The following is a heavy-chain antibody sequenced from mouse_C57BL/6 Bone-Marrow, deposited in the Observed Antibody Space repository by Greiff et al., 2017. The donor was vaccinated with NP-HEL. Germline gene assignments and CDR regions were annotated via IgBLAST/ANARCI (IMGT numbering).Heavy chain of an antibody. CDR1: GYTFTSYW. CDR3: ARVYYDYDVKGFDY. CDR2: IYPGSGST. Sequence: QVQLQQPGAELVKPGASVKMSCKASGYTFTSYWITWVKQRPGQGLEWIGDIYPGSGSTNYNEKFKSKATLTVDTSSSTAYMQLSSLTSEDSAVYYCARVYYDYDVKGFDYWGQGTTLTVSS. J-gene: IGHJ2*01. V-gene: IGHV1-55*01. D-gene: IGHD2-4*01.